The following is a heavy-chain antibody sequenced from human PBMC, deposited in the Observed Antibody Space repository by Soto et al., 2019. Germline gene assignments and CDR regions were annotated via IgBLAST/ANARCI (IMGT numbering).Heavy chain of an antibody. J-gene: IGHJ4*02. CDR3: ARGPVDDFWSGYFSIDY. V-gene: IGHV1-69*06. D-gene: IGHD3-3*01. Sequence: GASVKVSCKASGGTFSSYAISWVRQAPGQGLEWMGGIIPIFGTANYAQKFQGRVTITADKSTSTAYMELSSLRSEDTAVYYCARGPVDDFWSGYFSIDYWGQGTLVNVSS. CDR1: GGTFSSYA. CDR2: IIPIFGTA.